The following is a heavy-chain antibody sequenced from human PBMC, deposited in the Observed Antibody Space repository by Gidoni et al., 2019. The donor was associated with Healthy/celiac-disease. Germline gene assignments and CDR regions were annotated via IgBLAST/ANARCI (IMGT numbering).Heavy chain of an antibody. CDR1: GGSISSSSYY. J-gene: IGHJ6*02. CDR2: IYYSGST. V-gene: IGHV4-39*01. Sequence: QLQLQESGPGLVKPSETLSLTCTVSGGSISSSSYYWGWIRQPPGKGLEWIGSIYYSGSTYYNPSLKSRVTISVDTSKNQFSLKLSSVTAADTAVYYCARHTHNKYYDDVWGSYRCGGMDVWGQGTTVTVSS. CDR3: ARHTHNKYYDDVWGSYRCGGMDV. D-gene: IGHD3-16*02.